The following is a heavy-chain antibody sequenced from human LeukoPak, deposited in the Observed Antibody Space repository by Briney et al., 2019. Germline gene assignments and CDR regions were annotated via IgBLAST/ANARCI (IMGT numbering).Heavy chain of an antibody. V-gene: IGHV1-69*06. Sequence: SVKVSCKASGGTFSSYAISWVRQAPGQGLEWMGGIIPIFGTANYAQKFQGRVTITADKSTSTAYMELSSLRSEDTAVYYCARVGGTTLGYYYYYMDVWGKGTTVTVSS. CDR1: GGTFSSYA. J-gene: IGHJ6*03. CDR3: ARVGGTTLGYYYYYMDV. CDR2: IIPIFGTA. D-gene: IGHD1-1*01.